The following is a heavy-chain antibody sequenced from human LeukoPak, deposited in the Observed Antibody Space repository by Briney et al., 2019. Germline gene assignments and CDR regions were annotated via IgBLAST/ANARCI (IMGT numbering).Heavy chain of an antibody. V-gene: IGHV3-23*01. CDR2: INDNGAGT. CDR1: GFTFSSYA. CDR3: AKPKYSGSYYQFDY. Sequence: GGSLRLSCAASGFTFSSYAMSWVRQAPGKGLKWVSTINDNGAGTYYADSVKGRFTISRDNSYNTMSLQMNSLRAEDTAVYYCAKPKYSGSYYQFDYWGQGTLVTVSS. D-gene: IGHD1-26*01. J-gene: IGHJ4*02.